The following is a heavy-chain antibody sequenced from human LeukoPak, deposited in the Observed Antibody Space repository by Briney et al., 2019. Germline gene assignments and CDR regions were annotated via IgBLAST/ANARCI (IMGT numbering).Heavy chain of an antibody. V-gene: IGHV1-2*02. CDR3: ARGDSSSWYINWFDP. Sequence: ASVNVSCKASGYTFTGYYMHWVRQAPGQGLEWMGWINPNSGGTNYAQKFQGRVTMTRDTSISTAYMELSRLRSDDTAVYYCARGDSSSWYINWFDPWGQGTLVTVSS. J-gene: IGHJ5*02. CDR2: INPNSGGT. D-gene: IGHD6-13*01. CDR1: GYTFTGYY.